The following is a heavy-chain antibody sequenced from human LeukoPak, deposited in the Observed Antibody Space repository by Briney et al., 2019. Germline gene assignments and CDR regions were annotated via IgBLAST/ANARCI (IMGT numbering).Heavy chain of an antibody. CDR2: ISAYNGNT. D-gene: IGHD6-19*01. CDR1: GYTFTSYG. J-gene: IGHJ4*02. Sequence: GASVKVSCKASGYTFTSYGISWVRQAPGQGLEWMGWISAYNGNTNYAQKFQGRVTITRNTSISTAYMELSSLRSEDTAVYYCARAEYSSGWTGREDYWGQGTLVTVSS. CDR3: ARAEYSSGWTGREDY. V-gene: IGHV1-18*01.